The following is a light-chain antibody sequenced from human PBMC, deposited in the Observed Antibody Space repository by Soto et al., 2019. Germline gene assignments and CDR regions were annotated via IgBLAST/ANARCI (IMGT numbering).Light chain of an antibody. CDR2: EVT. CDR3: SSYTSINTVV. V-gene: IGLV2-14*01. Sequence: QSALTRPASVSGSPGQSITISCTGTSSDVGGYNFVSWYQQHPGEAPKLMIYEVTHRPSGVSDRFSGSRSGNTASLTISGLQAEDEADYYCSSYTSINTVVFGGGTKVTVL. CDR1: SSDVGGYNF. J-gene: IGLJ2*01.